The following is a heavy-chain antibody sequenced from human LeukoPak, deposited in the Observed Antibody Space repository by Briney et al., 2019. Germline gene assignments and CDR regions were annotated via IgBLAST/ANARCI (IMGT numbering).Heavy chain of an antibody. CDR3: ARDYYDSSGYLYYYYYGMDV. V-gene: IGHV3-30-3*01. Sequence: GGSLRLSCAASGLTFSSYAMHWVRQAPGKGLEWVAVISYDGSNKYYADSVKGRFTISRDNSKNTLYLQMNSLRAEDTAVYYCARDYYDSSGYLYYYYYGMDVWGQGTTVTVSS. CDR1: GLTFSSYA. D-gene: IGHD3-22*01. J-gene: IGHJ6*02. CDR2: ISYDGSNK.